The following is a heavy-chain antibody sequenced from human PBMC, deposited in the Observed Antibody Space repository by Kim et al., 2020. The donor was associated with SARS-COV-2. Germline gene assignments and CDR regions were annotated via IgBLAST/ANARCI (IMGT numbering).Heavy chain of an antibody. V-gene: IGHV3-49*02. Sequence: SVKGRFTISRDDSKSIAYLQMNSLKTEDTAVYYCTRVPPDSSGYYYYFDYWGQGTLVTVSS. D-gene: IGHD3-22*01. J-gene: IGHJ4*02. CDR3: TRVPPDSSGYYYYFDY.